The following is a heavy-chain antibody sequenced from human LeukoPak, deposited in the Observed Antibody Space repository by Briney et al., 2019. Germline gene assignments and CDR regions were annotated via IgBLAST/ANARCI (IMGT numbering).Heavy chain of an antibody. CDR1: GFTFSSYS. CDR3: ASRYCSSTSCYTSLPYNWFDP. D-gene: IGHD2-2*02. Sequence: GGSLRLSCAASGFTFSSYSMNWVRQAPGKGLEWVSSISSSSSDIYYADSVKGRFTISRDKANNSLYLQMNSLRAEDTAVYYCASRYCSSTSCYTSLPYNWFDPWGQGTLVTVSS. V-gene: IGHV3-21*01. CDR2: ISSSSSDI. J-gene: IGHJ5*02.